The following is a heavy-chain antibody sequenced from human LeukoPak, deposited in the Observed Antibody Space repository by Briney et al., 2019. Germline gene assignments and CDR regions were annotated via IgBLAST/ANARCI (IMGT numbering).Heavy chain of an antibody. CDR1: GYTFTTYN. J-gene: IGHJ4*02. CDR2: INAANGNT. Sequence: ASVKVSCKASGYTFTTYNVHWVRQAPGQRLEWVGWINAANGNTKSSQKFQGRVTITRDTSATTAYMELSSLRSEDTAVYYCARGGSFDYWGQGTLVTVSS. CDR3: ARGGSFDY. V-gene: IGHV1-3*01.